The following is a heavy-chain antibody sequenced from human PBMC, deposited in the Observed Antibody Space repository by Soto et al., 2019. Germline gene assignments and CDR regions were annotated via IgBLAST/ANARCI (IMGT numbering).Heavy chain of an antibody. CDR3: VRTHFDSLSCDFYGRDV. D-gene: IGHD3-3*01. CDR1: GQTFNRYW. Sequence: DVQLAESGGGLVQPGGSLRPSCVASGQTFNRYWMSWVRQAPGKGLEWVANIKQDGSEEYYVDSVKGRFTISRDNAEKSLYLQMNSLTAEDTAMYYCVRTHFDSLSCDFYGRDVWGQGTTVSVS. CDR2: IKQDGSEE. J-gene: IGHJ6*02. V-gene: IGHV3-7*03.